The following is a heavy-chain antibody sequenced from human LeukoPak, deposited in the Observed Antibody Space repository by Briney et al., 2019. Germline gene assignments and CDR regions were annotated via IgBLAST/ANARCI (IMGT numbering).Heavy chain of an antibody. CDR2: INHSGST. Sequence: SETLSLTCAVYGGSFSGYYWSWMRQPPGKGLEWIGEINHSGSTNYNPSLKSRVTISVDTSKNQFSLKLSSVTAADTAVYYCARGAHLIAAARRRFDYWGQGTLVTVSS. D-gene: IGHD6-13*01. J-gene: IGHJ4*02. CDR1: GGSFSGYY. CDR3: ARGAHLIAAARRRFDY. V-gene: IGHV4-34*01.